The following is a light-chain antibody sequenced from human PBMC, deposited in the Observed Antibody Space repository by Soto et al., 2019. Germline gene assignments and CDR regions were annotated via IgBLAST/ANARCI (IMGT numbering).Light chain of an antibody. CDR3: AAWDDSLDGLWV. V-gene: IGLV1-44*01. J-gene: IGLJ3*02. CDR1: SSNIGTNT. Sequence: QSVLTQPPSASGTPGQRVTISCSGSSSNIGTNTVNWYQQFTGAAPKLLIYSNRQRPSGVPDRFSGSKSGTSASLAISGLQSEDEADYYCAAWDDSLDGLWVFGGGTQLTVL. CDR2: SNR.